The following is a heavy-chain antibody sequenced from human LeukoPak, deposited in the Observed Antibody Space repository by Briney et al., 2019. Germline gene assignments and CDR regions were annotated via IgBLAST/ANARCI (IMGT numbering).Heavy chain of an antibody. CDR2: IRYDGSDK. J-gene: IGHJ4*02. V-gene: IGHV3-30*02. CDR3: AKDKDPWKSTSISDFDY. D-gene: IGHD1-1*01. CDR1: GFTFSTYG. Sequence: PGGSLRLSCAASGFTFSTYGMHWVRQAPGKGREWVAFIRYDGSDKYYVDSVKGRFTISRDNSKNTLYLQMNSLRAEATAVYFCAKDKDPWKSTSISDFDYWGQGTLVTVSS.